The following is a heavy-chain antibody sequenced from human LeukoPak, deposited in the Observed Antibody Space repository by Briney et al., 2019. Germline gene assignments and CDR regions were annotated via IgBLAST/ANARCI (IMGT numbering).Heavy chain of an antibody. CDR2: INHSGST. Sequence: PSETLSLTCAVYGGSFSGYYWSWIRQPPGKGLEWIGEINHSGSTNYNPSLKSRVTISVDTSKNQFSLKLSSVTAADTAVYYCARDFRPPGPKFSTWFDPWGQGTLVTVSS. V-gene: IGHV4-34*01. J-gene: IGHJ5*02. CDR1: GGSFSGYY. D-gene: IGHD3-9*01. CDR3: ARDFRPPGPKFSTWFDP.